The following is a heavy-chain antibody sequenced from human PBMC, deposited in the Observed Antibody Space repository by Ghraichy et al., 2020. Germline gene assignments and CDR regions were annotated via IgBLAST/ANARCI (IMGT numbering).Heavy chain of an antibody. D-gene: IGHD1-7*01. CDR3: ARSSVTGTTRTHFDY. CDR1: GFTFSGYE. CDR2: ISISGTTI. V-gene: IGHV3-48*03. Sequence: GGSLRLSCAASGFTFSGYEMNWVRQAPGKGLEWVSYISISGTTIYYADSVKGRFTISRDNAKNSLYLQMNSLRVEDTAVYYCARSSVTGTTRTHFDYWGQGTLVTVSS. J-gene: IGHJ4*02.